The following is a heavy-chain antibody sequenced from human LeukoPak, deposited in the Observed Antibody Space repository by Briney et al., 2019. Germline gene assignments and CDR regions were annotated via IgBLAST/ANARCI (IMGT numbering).Heavy chain of an antibody. D-gene: IGHD1-26*01. CDR1: GCSISSYY. V-gene: IGHV4-59*01. CDR3: ASSTGSYYYHYGMDV. J-gene: IGHJ6*02. Sequence: SETLSLTCTVSGCSISSYYWRWIRQPPGKGLEWIGYIYHSGNTNYNPSLKSRVTISVDTSKNQFSLKLSSVTAADTAVYYCASSTGSYYYHYGMDVWGQGTTVTVSS. CDR2: IYHSGNT.